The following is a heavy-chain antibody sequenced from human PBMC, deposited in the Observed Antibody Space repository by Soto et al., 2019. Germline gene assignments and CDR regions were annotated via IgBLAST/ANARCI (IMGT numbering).Heavy chain of an antibody. CDR3: AKVDKAYYCDRSGYPPGAFDV. V-gene: IGHV3-9*02. D-gene: IGHD3-22*01. CDR2: ISSNSETI. J-gene: IGHJ3*01. Sequence: PGGSLRLSCVRSGFIPADYALHWVRQPPGKGLEWVSGISSNSETINYADSVKGRFTISRDNSKNTLYLQMNSLRAEDTVVYYCAKVDKAYYCDRSGYPPGAFDVCGQGTMVTVSS. CDR1: GFIPADYA.